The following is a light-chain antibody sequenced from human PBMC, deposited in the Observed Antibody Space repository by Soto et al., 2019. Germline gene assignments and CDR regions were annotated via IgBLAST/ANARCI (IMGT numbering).Light chain of an antibody. CDR3: QHYNVYYMYT. CDR1: QNINNW. Sequence: IHMTHSPSTLSASVLYRVTITFLSSQNINNWLAWFQQKPGEAPKLLIYDASTLESGVPSRFSGSGSGTEFTLTISSLQPDDYATYSCQHYNVYYMYTFGQGTKVDIK. CDR2: DAS. V-gene: IGKV1-5*01. J-gene: IGKJ2*01.